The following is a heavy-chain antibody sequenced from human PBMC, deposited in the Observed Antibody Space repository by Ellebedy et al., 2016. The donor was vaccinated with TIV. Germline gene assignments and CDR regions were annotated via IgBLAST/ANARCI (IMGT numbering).Heavy chain of an antibody. J-gene: IGHJ3*02. CDR1: GYTFTSYG. V-gene: IGHV1-18*01. D-gene: IGHD3-22*01. CDR2: ISGYNGET. CDR3: VRDLIIYSSGWDDTFDI. Sequence: ASVKVSCKASGYTFTSYGLSWVRQAPGQWLEWLAWISGYNGETNYAQMLQVRATVTTDTSTSTAYMELRSLRSDDTAVYYCVRDLIIYSSGWDDTFDIWGQGTMVTVSS.